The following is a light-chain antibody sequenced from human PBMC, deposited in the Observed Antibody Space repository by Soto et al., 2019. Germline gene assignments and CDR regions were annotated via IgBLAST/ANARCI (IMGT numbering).Light chain of an antibody. J-gene: IGKJ4*01. Sequence: DLQMTQSPSSLSASVGDRVTITCQASHDINNYLNWYQQKPGKAPKLLIYDASNLETGVPSRFSGSGSGTDFTFTISSLQPEDIATYYCQHYDNLPLTFGGGTKVEIK. CDR2: DAS. V-gene: IGKV1-33*01. CDR1: HDINNY. CDR3: QHYDNLPLT.